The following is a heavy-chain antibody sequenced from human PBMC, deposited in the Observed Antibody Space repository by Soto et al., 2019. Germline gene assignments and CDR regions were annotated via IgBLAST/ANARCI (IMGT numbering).Heavy chain of an antibody. D-gene: IGHD7-27*01. CDR1: GFSFGISP. CDR2: ISYDGTNK. Sequence: HPGGSLRLSCAASGFSFGISPMHWVRQAPGKGPEWVALISYDGTNKFYADSVKGRFTISRDNSKSTLYLQVDSLRPEDAAVYYCARDPKTSGGQNWAFNYFDSWGQGTLVTVSS. J-gene: IGHJ4*02. CDR3: ARDPKTSGGQNWAFNYFDS. V-gene: IGHV3-30-3*01.